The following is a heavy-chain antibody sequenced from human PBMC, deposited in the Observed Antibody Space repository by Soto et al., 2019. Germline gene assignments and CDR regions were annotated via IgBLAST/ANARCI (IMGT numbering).Heavy chain of an antibody. V-gene: IGHV3-23*01. CDR1: GFTFSTYA. D-gene: IGHD3-10*01. J-gene: IGHJ4*02. CDR3: EKWEEGTMVRGVIRAFDY. Sequence: EVQLWESGGGLAQPGGSLRLSCAASGFTFSTYAMTWVRQAPGKGLEWVSAISASGETTYSADSVEGRFTISRDNSKNTVYLQMNSLRAEDTAVYYCEKWEEGTMVRGVIRAFDYWGQGTLVTVSS. CDR2: ISASGETT.